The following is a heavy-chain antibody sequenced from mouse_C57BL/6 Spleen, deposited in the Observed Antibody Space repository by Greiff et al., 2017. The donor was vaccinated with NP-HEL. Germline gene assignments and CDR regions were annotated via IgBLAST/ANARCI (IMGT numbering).Heavy chain of an antibody. J-gene: IGHJ1*03. D-gene: IGHD2-5*01. Sequence: QVTLKESGPGILQPSQTLSLTCSFSGFSLSTFGMGVGWICQPSGKGLEWLAHIWWDDDKYYNPALKSRLTISKDTSKNQVFLKIANVVTADTATYYCARMGYYSNYEDVWGTGTTVTVSS. CDR3: ARMGYYSNYEDV. CDR1: GFSLSTFGMG. CDR2: IWWDDDK. V-gene: IGHV8-8*01.